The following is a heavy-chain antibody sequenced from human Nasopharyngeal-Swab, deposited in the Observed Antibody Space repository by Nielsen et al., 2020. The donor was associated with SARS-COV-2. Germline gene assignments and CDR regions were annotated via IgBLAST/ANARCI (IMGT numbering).Heavy chain of an antibody. CDR2: ISWNSGSI. Sequence: SLKISCAASGFTFDDYAMHWVRPAPGKGLEWVSGISWNSGSIGYADSVKGRFTISRDNAKNSLYLQMNSLRAEDTALYYCAKERGGSSTGFYFDYWGQGTLVTVSS. D-gene: IGHD6-6*01. CDR3: AKERGGSSTGFYFDY. J-gene: IGHJ4*02. V-gene: IGHV3-9*01. CDR1: GFTFDDYA.